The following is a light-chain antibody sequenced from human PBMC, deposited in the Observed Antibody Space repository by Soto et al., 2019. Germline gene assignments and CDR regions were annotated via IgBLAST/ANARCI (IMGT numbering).Light chain of an antibody. Sequence: QSVLTQPPSVSGAPGQRVTISCTGSSSNVGAGYDVHWYHQLPGTAPKLLIYANNIRPSGVPDRFSGSKSGTSASLAITGLQAEDEADYYCQSYDSSLCGVVFGGGTKLTVL. J-gene: IGLJ2*01. CDR3: QSYDSSLCGVV. CDR1: SSNVGAGYD. V-gene: IGLV1-40*01. CDR2: ANN.